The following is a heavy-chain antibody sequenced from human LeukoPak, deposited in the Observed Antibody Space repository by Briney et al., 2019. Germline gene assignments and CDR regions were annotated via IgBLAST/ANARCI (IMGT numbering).Heavy chain of an antibody. V-gene: IGHV3-49*04. CDR2: IRSKACGGTT. CDR3: TREGIAVAGTTDY. Sequence: GGSLRLSCTASGFTFGDYAMSWVRQAPGKGLEWVGFIRSKACGGTTEYAASVKGRFTISRDDSKSIAYLQMSSLKTEDTAVYYCTREGIAVAGTTDYWGQGTLVTVSS. D-gene: IGHD6-19*01. J-gene: IGHJ4*02. CDR1: GFTFGDYA.